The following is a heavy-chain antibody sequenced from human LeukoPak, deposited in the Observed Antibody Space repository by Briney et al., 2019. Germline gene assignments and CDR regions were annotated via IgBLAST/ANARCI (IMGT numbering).Heavy chain of an antibody. D-gene: IGHD2-2*01. V-gene: IGHV4-59*11. CDR1: GGSISSHY. J-gene: IGHJ6*02. CDR2: IHYSGTT. CDR3: AREAPAAITTGMDV. Sequence: SEALSLTCTVSGGSISSHYWSWIRQPPGKGLEWIGSIHYSGTTYYNPSLKSRVTISVDTSKNQFSLKLSSVTAADTAVYYCAREAPAAITTGMDVWGQGTTVTVSS.